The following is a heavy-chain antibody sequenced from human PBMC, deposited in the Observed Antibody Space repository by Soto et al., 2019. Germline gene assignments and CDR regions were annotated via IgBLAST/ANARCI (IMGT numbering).Heavy chain of an antibody. CDR1: AFSFRHYA. D-gene: IGHD2-8*02. J-gene: IGHJ4*02. V-gene: IGHV3-30*18. CDR3: AKPFVGEGLLVSDY. CDR2: ISFDGSDK. Sequence: QVHLVESGGGVVQPGRSLRLSCVASAFSFRHYAMHWVRQAPGKGLEWVAIISFDGSDKYYADSGKGRFTISRDNSKNTLYLQMNSLRVEDTAVYYCAKPFVGEGLLVSDYWGQGTLVTVSS.